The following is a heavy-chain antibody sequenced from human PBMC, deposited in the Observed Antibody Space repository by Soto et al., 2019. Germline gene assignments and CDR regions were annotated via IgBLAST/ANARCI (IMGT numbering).Heavy chain of an antibody. CDR1: GGTFSSYA. J-gene: IGHJ4*02. Sequence: ASVKVSCKASGGTFSSYAISWVRQAPGQGLEWMGGIIPIFGTANYAQKFQGRVTITADESTSTAYMELSSLRSEDTAVYYCARGEITMVRGSYFDYWGQGTLVTVSS. V-gene: IGHV1-69*13. D-gene: IGHD3-10*01. CDR3: ARGEITMVRGSYFDY. CDR2: IIPIFGTA.